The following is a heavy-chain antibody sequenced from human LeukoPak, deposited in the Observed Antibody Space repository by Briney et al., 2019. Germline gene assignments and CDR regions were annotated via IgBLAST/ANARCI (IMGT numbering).Heavy chain of an antibody. Sequence: SETLSLTCTVSGGSISSYYWGWIRQPAGKGLEWIGRIYTSGSTNYNPSLKSRVTISVDTSKNQFSLNLRSVTAADTAVYYCAREDITMARGVMYNWFDPWGQGTLVTVSS. CDR3: AREDITMARGVMYNWFDP. D-gene: IGHD3-10*01. J-gene: IGHJ5*02. CDR1: GGSISSYY. V-gene: IGHV4-4*07. CDR2: IYTSGST.